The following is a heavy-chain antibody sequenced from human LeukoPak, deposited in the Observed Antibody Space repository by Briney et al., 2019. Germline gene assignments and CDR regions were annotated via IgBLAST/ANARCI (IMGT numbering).Heavy chain of an antibody. V-gene: IGHV4-39*01. CDR1: GGSISSSSYY. CDR3: ARHPNYYYGSGSYSDNWSDP. Sequence: SETLSLTCTVSGGSISSSSYYWGWIRQPPGKGLEWIGSIYYSCSTYYKPSLKSRVTISVATYKNQFSLKLSSVTAADTAVYYCARHPNYYYGSGSYSDNWSDPWGQGTLATVSS. CDR2: IYYSCST. D-gene: IGHD3-10*01. J-gene: IGHJ5*02.